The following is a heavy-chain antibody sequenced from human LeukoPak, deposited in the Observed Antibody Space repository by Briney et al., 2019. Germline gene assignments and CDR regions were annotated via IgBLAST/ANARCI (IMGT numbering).Heavy chain of an antibody. D-gene: IGHD4-17*01. J-gene: IGHJ4*02. CDR2: ISSSSSTI. Sequence: GGSLRLSCAASGFTFSSYSMNWVRQAPGKGLEWVSYISSSSSTIYYADSVKGRFTISRDNAKNSLYLQMNSLRAEDTAEYYCARDDYGEIFDYWGQGTLVTVSS. CDR3: ARDDYGEIFDY. CDR1: GFTFSSYS. V-gene: IGHV3-48*01.